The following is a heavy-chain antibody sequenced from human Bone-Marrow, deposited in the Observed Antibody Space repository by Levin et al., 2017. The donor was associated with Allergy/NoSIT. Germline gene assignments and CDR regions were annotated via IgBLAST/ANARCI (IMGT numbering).Heavy chain of an antibody. CDR2: ISGSGVST. D-gene: IGHD2-15*01. J-gene: IGHJ5*01. Sequence: LTGGSLRLSCAASGFTFSSYAMSWVRQAPGKGLEWVSGISGSGVSTYYADSVKGRFTISRDNAKSTLYLQMNSLRAEDTAVYYCARAQHSFGHTDDSWGQGTLVTVSS. V-gene: IGHV3-23*01. CDR1: GFTFSSYA. CDR3: ARAQHSFGHTDDS.